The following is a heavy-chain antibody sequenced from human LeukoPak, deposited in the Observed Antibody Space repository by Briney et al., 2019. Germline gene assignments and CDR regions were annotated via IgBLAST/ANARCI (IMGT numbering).Heavy chain of an antibody. Sequence: AGGSLRLSCAASGFTSSDYGIHWVRQAPGKGLEWVAVIWFDGTNKYYADSVKGRFTISRDNSKNTLYLQMDSLRAEDTAVYYCARERGGCRYGCYFDYWGQGTLVTVSS. D-gene: IGHD5-18*01. CDR1: GFTSSDYG. J-gene: IGHJ4*02. V-gene: IGHV3-33*01. CDR3: ARERGGCRYGCYFDY. CDR2: IWFDGTNK.